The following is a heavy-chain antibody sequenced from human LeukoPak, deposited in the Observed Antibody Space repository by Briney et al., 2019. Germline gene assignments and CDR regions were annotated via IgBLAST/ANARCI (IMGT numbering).Heavy chain of an antibody. Sequence: ASVKVSCKASGGTFSSYAISWVRQAPGQGLEWMGRIIPIFGIANYAQKFQGRVTITADKSTSTAYMELSSLRSEDTAVYYCASRTYSSSWRHFDYWGQGTLVTVSS. CDR1: GGTFSSYA. D-gene: IGHD6-13*01. V-gene: IGHV1-69*04. J-gene: IGHJ4*02. CDR2: IIPIFGIA. CDR3: ASRTYSSSWRHFDY.